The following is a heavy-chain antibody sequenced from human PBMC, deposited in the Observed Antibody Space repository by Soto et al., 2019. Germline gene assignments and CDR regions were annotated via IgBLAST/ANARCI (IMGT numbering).Heavy chain of an antibody. CDR3: AKDRSWASGYGMDV. CDR1: GFTFVDFA. Sequence: GGSLRLSCAASGFTFVDFAMNWVRQAPGKGLEWVSVISGSGAVTYYAESVKGRFTISRDKSKNTVSLEMDSLRAEDTAVYYCAKDRSWASGYGMDVWGKGTTVTVS. CDR2: ISGSGAVT. V-gene: IGHV3-23*01. D-gene: IGHD3-10*01. J-gene: IGHJ6*04.